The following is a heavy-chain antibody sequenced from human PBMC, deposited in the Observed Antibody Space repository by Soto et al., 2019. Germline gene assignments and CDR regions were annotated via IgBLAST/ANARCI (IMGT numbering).Heavy chain of an antibody. CDR2: IHYSGST. CDR1: GGSISSGGAYY. CDR3: ARSPRGLGNFGY. J-gene: IGHJ4*02. Sequence: QVQLQESGPGLVKPSQTLSLTCAVSGGSISSGGAYYWSWIRQSPGKGLEWIGYIHYSGSTYYNSSLKSRLTMSVDTSKNQFSLKVSSVTAADTAVYYCARSPRGLGNFGYWGQGTLVTVSS. D-gene: IGHD3-10*01. V-gene: IGHV4-30-4*08.